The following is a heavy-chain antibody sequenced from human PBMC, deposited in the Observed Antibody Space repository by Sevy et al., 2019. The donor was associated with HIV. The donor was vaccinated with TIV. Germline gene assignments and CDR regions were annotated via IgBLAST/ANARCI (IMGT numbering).Heavy chain of an antibody. CDR2: IKDYGSRA. D-gene: IGHD3-3*02. CDR3: ARGKLACSTTYLDLDY. CDR1: GFTFSRYW. Sequence: GGCLRLSCAASGFTFSRYWMHCVRQAPGKGLMWVSHIKDYGSRAFFADSVKGRFTISRDNAKNTLYLQMNSLRAEGTPIYYCARGKLACSTTYLDLDYWGLGTLVTVSS. V-gene: IGHV3-74*01. J-gene: IGHJ4*02.